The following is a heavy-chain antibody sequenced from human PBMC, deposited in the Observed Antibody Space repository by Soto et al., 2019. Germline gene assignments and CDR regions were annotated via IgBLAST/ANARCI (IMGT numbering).Heavy chain of an antibody. D-gene: IGHD3-3*01. CDR3: ARDKRDLRFVEWSYYFDY. J-gene: IGHJ4*02. V-gene: IGHV3-30-3*01. CDR2: ISYDGSNK. Sequence: QVQLVASGGGVVQPGRSLRLSCAPSGFTLSNYAMHWVRQAPGKGLEWVAVISYDGSNKYYADSVKGRITISRDNSKNTLYLQMNSLRAEDTAVYYCARDKRDLRFVEWSYYFDYWGQGTLVTVSS. CDR1: GFTLSNYA.